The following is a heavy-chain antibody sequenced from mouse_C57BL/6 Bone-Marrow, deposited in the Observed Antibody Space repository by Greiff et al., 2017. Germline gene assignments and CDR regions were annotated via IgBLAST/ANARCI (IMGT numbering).Heavy chain of an antibody. D-gene: IGHD3-2*02. CDR3: AGGSSLDY. J-gene: IGHJ4*01. V-gene: IGHV1-59*01. CDR1: GYTFTSYW. CDR2: IDPSDSYT. Sequence: QVQLQQPGAELVRPGTSVKLSCKASGYTFTSYWMHWVKQRPGQGLEWIGVIDPSDSYTNYNQKFKGKATLTVDTSSSTATMQLSSLTSEDSAVYYWAGGSSLDYGGRGTSVTVSS.